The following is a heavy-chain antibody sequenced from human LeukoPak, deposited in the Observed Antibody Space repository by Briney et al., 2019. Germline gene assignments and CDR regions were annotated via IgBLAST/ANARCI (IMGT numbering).Heavy chain of an antibody. CDR2: INHSGST. V-gene: IGHV4-34*01. CDR3: ATEYSSSQGLDY. Sequence: PSETLSLTCAVYGGSFSGYYWSWIRQPPGKGLEWIGEINHSGSTNYNPSLKSRVTISVDTSKNQFPLKLSSVTAADTAVYYCATEYSSSQGLDYWGQGTLVTVSS. CDR1: GGSFSGYY. J-gene: IGHJ4*02. D-gene: IGHD6-6*01.